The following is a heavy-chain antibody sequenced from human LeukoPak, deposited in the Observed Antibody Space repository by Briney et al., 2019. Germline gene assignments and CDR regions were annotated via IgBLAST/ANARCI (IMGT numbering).Heavy chain of an antibody. CDR2: INHSGST. CDR3: ATAGNDYGDYQLDY. V-gene: IGHV4-34*01. D-gene: IGHD4-17*01. CDR1: GGSFSGYY. Sequence: SETLSLTCAVYGGSFSGYYWSWIRQPPGKGLEWTGEINHSGSTNYNPSLKSRVTISVDTSKNQFSLKLSSVTAADTAVYYCATAGNDYGDYQLDYWGQGTLVTVSS. J-gene: IGHJ4*02.